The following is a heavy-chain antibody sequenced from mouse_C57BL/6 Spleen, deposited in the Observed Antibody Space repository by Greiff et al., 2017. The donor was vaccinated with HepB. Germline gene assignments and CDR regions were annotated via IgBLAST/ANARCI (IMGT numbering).Heavy chain of an antibody. J-gene: IGHJ4*01. CDR1: GYTFTSYW. D-gene: IGHD2-4*01. CDR3: ARIYDYDRYAMDY. Sequence: QVHVKQPGAELVKPGASVKMSCKASGYTFTSYWITWVKQRPGQGLEWIGDIYPGSGSTNYNEKFKSKATLTVDTSSSTAYMQLSSLTSEDSAVYYCARIYDYDRYAMDYWGQGTSVTVSS. CDR2: IYPGSGST. V-gene: IGHV1-55*01.